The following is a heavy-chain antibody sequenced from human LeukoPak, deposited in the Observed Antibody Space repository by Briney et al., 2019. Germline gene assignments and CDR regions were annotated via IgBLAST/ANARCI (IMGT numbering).Heavy chain of an antibody. CDR1: GGSISTYY. CDR2: IYYSGST. J-gene: IGHJ3*02. CDR3: AREGWQWLVHAFDI. D-gene: IGHD6-19*01. Sequence: SETLSLTCTVSGGSISTYYWSWIRQPPGKGLEWIGSIYYSGSTYYNPSLKSRVTISVDTSKNQFSLKLSSVTAADTAVYYRAREGWQWLVHAFDIWGQGTMVTVSS. V-gene: IGHV4-39*07.